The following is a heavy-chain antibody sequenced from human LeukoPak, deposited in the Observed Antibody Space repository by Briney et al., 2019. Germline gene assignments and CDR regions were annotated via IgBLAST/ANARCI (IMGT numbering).Heavy chain of an antibody. V-gene: IGHV1-69*05. CDR1: GGTFSSYA. D-gene: IGHD6-13*01. J-gene: IGHJ5*02. CDR3: ARARRIAAAGLIGWFDP. CDR2: IIPIFGTA. Sequence: GASVKVSCKASGGTFSSYAISWVRQAPGQGLEWMGGIIPIFGTANYAQKFQGRVTITTDESTSTAYMELRSLRSDDTAVYHCARARRIAAAGLIGWFDPWGQGTLVTVSS.